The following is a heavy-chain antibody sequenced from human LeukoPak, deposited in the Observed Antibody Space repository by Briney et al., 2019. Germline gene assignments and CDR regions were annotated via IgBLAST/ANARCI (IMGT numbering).Heavy chain of an antibody. V-gene: IGHV4-38-2*02. D-gene: IGHD1-26*01. Sequence: SETLSLTCTVSGYSISSGYYWGWIRQPPGKGLEWIGSIYHSGSTYYNPSLKSRVTISVDTSKNQFSLKLSSVTAADTAVYYCARADVGFDIWGQGTMVTVSS. CDR3: ARADVGFDI. CDR2: IYHSGST. CDR1: GYSISSGYY. J-gene: IGHJ3*02.